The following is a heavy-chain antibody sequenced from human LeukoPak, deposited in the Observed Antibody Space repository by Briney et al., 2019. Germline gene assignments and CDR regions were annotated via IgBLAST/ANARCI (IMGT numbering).Heavy chain of an antibody. CDR1: GFTFSSYG. D-gene: IGHD6-13*01. V-gene: IGHV3-33*01. J-gene: IGHJ4*02. Sequence: GGSLRLSCAASGFTFSSYGMHWVRQAPGRGLEWVAVIWYDGSNKYYADSVKGRFTISRDNSKNTLYLQMNSLRAEDTAVYFCARGDHSSTWTMSLWGQGTLVTVSS. CDR3: ARGDHSSTWTMSL. CDR2: IWYDGSNK.